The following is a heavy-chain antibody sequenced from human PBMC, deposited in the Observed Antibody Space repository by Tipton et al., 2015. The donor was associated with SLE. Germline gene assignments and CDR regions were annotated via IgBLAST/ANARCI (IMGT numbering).Heavy chain of an antibody. CDR1: GVSISTFY. D-gene: IGHD3-3*01. J-gene: IGHJ4*02. CDR2: IYYSGGST. V-gene: IGHV4-59*08. CDR3: ARLSAYYRVFDL. Sequence: TLSLTCTVSGVSISTFYWSWIRQPPGKGLEWIGYIYYSGGSTNYNPSLKSRVTMSVDTSKIQFSLRVTSVTAADSAVYYCARLSAYYRVFDLWGQGTQVTVSS.